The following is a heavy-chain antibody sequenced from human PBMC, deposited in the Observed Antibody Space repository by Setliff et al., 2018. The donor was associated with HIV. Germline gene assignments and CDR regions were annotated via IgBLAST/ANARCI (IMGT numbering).Heavy chain of an antibody. V-gene: IGHV5-51*01. CDR1: GYRFTSYW. CDR2: IYPGDSET. Sequence: GESLKISCKGSGYRFTSYWIGWVRQMPGKGLEWMGIIYPGDSETRYSPSFQGQVTISVDKSISTAYLQWSSLKASDTAMYYCAKLQEGHVYSHYDSWGQGTLVTVSS. D-gene: IGHD2-21*01. CDR3: AKLQEGHVYSHYDS. J-gene: IGHJ4*02.